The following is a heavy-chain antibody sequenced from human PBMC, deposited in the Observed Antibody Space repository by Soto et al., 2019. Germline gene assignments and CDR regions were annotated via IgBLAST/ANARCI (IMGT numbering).Heavy chain of an antibody. CDR1: GFTFSKYG. V-gene: IGHV3-30*18. D-gene: IGHD3-22*01. J-gene: IGHJ4*02. CDR3: AKSATSSGYYARLDY. CDR2: LSFDGSNK. Sequence: PGGSLRLSCEASGFTFSKYGMHWVRQAPGKGLEWVAVLSFDGSNKYYADSVKGRFTISRDNSKNMLYLQMNSLRVEDTAVYYCAKSATSSGYYARLDYWGQGXLVTVYS.